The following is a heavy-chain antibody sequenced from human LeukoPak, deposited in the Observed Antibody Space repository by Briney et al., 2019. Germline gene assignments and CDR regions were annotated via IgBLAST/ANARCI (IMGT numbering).Heavy chain of an antibody. CDR1: GFTFSSYT. D-gene: IGHD5-12*01. CDR3: ARDSGYHTY. V-gene: IGHV3-48*02. CDR2: ISSWCGII. Sequence: GGSLTLSCAASGFTFSSYTMNWVRQAPGKGLVCVSYISSWCGIIYYVDSVKVRFTISRDNAKNSLYLQMNSRRDEDTAVYYCARDSGYHTYWGQGTLVSVSS. J-gene: IGHJ4*02.